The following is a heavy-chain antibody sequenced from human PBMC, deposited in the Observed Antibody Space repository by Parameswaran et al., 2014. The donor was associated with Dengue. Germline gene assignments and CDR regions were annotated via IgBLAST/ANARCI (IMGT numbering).Heavy chain of an antibody. CDR3: AKGGYYDTSGYWYYFDY. CDR2: ISGSGGNT. J-gene: IGHJ4*02. V-gene: IGHV3-23*01. D-gene: IGHD3-22*01. Sequence: RWIRQPPGKGLEWVSSISGSGGNTYYADSVKGRFTISRDNSKNTLYLQMNSLRADDTAVYYCAKGGYYDTSGYWYYFDYWGQGTLVTVSS.